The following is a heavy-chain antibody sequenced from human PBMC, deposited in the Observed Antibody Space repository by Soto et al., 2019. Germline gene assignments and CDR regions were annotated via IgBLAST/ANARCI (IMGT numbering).Heavy chain of an antibody. J-gene: IGHJ4*02. Sequence: GGSLRLSCAASGFTFSSYAMNWVRQPPGKGLEWVSGINDRGRSTYYADSVKGRFTISRDNSKNTLYLQMNSLRAEDTAVYYCAKGDLAWYFDYWGQGTLVTVPQ. CDR1: GFTFSSYA. CDR2: INDRGRST. V-gene: IGHV3-23*01. CDR3: AKGDLAWYFDY.